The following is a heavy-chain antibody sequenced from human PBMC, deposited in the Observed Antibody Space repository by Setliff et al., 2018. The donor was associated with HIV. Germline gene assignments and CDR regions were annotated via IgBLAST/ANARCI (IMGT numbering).Heavy chain of an antibody. CDR3: ARHSPSDY. J-gene: IGHJ4*02. CDR2: IYNSAST. Sequence: SETLSLTCTVSGDSISTDYWTWIRQPPGKGLEWVGYIYNSASTSYNPSLKSRVTISVDTPKDQFSLKLSSVTAADTAVYYFARHSPSDYWGQGTLVTVS. V-gene: IGHV4-59*08. CDR1: GDSISTDY.